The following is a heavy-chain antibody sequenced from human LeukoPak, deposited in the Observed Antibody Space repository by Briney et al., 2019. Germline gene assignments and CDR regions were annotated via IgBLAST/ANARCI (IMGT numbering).Heavy chain of an antibody. V-gene: IGHV1-8*03. Sequence: ASVKVSCKASGYTFTSYDMNWVRQATGQGLEWMGWMNPNSGNTGYAQKFQGRVTITRNISISTAYMELSSLRSEDTAVYYCARARPDHDAFDIWGQGTMVTVSS. J-gene: IGHJ3*02. CDR2: MNPNSGNT. D-gene: IGHD1-14*01. CDR1: GYTFTSYD. CDR3: ARARPDHDAFDI.